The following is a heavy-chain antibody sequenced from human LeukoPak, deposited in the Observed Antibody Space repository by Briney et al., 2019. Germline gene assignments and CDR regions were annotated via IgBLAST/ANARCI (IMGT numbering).Heavy chain of an antibody. Sequence: GGSLRLSCEASGFSFDTHWMNWVRQFPGGCLKWVANIKPDGSAEYYLDSVKGRFSISRDNVKNLVYLQLNSLRTEDTAVYYCSGRSGFSSIYWGQGTLVTVSS. J-gene: IGHJ4*02. CDR3: SGRSGFSSIY. CDR1: GFSFDTHW. V-gene: IGHV3-7*01. D-gene: IGHD2-2*01. CDR2: IKPDGSAE.